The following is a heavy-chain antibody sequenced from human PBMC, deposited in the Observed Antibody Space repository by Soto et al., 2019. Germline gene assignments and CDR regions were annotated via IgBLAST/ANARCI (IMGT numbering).Heavy chain of an antibody. D-gene: IGHD1-1*01. V-gene: IGHV1-18*01. J-gene: IGHJ5*02. CDR2: ISAYFGNK. Sequence: ASVKVSCRASGGTFSSYAISWVRQAPGQGLEWMGWISAYFGNKNYAQKLQGRVTMTTDTSTSTAYMELRSLRSDDTAVYYCARTGTVFNWFDPWGQGTLVTVSS. CDR3: ARTGTVFNWFDP. CDR1: GGTFSSYA.